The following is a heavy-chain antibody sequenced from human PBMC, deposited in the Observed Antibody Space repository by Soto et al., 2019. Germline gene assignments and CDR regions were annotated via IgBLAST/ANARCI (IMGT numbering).Heavy chain of an antibody. D-gene: IGHD3-3*01. CDR2: IKSKTDGGTT. V-gene: IGHV3-15*01. Sequence: GGSLRLSCAASGFTFSNAWMSWVRQAPGKGLEWVGRIKSKTDGGTTDYAAPVKGRFTISRDDSKNTLYLQMNSLKTEDTAVYYCTTGLPLPTYYDFWSGPPGGDLYYYYGMDVWGQGTTVTVSS. J-gene: IGHJ6*02. CDR1: GFTFSNAW. CDR3: TTGLPLPTYYDFWSGPPGGDLYYYYGMDV.